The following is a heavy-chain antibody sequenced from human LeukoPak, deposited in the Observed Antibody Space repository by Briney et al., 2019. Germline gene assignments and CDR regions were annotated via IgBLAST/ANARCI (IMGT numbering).Heavy chain of an antibody. Sequence: GGSLRLSCAASGFTFSSYSMNWVRQAPGKGLEWVSSISSSSSYIYYADSVKGRFTISRDNAKDSLYLQMNSLRAEDTAVYYCASSFYGSGSYYFDYWGQGTLVTVSS. CDR1: GFTFSSYS. CDR3: ASSFYGSGSYYFDY. D-gene: IGHD3-10*01. J-gene: IGHJ4*02. V-gene: IGHV3-21*01. CDR2: ISSSSSYI.